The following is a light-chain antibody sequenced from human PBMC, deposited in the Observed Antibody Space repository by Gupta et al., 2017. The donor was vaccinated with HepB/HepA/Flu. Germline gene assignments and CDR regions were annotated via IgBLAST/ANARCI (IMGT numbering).Light chain of an antibody. J-gene: IGKJ5*01. CDR1: QGIGTY. Sequence: DIQFTQVPSFLSASVGDRVTITCRASQGIGTYLAWYQQKPGKAPKLLIYAASTLQTGVPSRFSGSGSGTEFTLTISSLQPEDFATYFCQQLNSYPRVTFGQGTRLEIK. V-gene: IGKV1-9*01. CDR3: QQLNSYPRVT. CDR2: AAS.